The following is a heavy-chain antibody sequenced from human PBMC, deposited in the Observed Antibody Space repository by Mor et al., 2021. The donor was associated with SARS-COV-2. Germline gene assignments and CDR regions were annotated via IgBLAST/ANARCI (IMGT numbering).Heavy chain of an antibody. Sequence: GLEWVSAISGSGGSTYYADSVKGRFTISRDNSKNTLYLQMNSLRAEDTAVYYCAKVTRDYYDSSGYHLDYWGQ. CDR2: ISGSGGST. V-gene: IGHV3-23*01. J-gene: IGHJ4*02. CDR3: AKVTRDYYDSSGYHLDY. D-gene: IGHD3-22*01.